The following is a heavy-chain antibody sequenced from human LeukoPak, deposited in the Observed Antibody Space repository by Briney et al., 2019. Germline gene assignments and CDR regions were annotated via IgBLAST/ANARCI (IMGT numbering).Heavy chain of an antibody. CDR3: ARLHSGSFCFDY. CDR1: GGSISSSSYY. Sequence: SETLSLTCTVSGGSISSSSYYWGWIRQPPGKGLEWIGSIYYSGSTYYNPSLKSRVTISVDTSKNQFSLKLSSVTAADTAVYYCARLHSGSFCFDYWGQGTLVTVSS. V-gene: IGHV4-39*01. CDR2: IYYSGST. J-gene: IGHJ4*02. D-gene: IGHD1-26*01.